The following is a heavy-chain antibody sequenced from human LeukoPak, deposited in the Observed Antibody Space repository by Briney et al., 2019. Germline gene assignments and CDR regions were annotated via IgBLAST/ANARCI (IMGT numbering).Heavy chain of an antibody. V-gene: IGHV3-30*02. Sequence: GGSLRLSCAASGFTFSSYGMHWVRQAPGKGLEWVAFIRYDGSNKYYAGSVKGRFTISRDNSKNTLYLQMNSLRAEDTAVYYCAKERDTAMVTIDYWGQGTLVTVSS. D-gene: IGHD5-18*01. J-gene: IGHJ4*02. CDR3: AKERDTAMVTIDY. CDR2: IRYDGSNK. CDR1: GFTFSSYG.